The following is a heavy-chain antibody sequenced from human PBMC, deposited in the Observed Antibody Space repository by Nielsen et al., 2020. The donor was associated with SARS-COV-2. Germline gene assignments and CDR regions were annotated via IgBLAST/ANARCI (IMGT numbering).Heavy chain of an antibody. CDR2: ISSSGSTI. CDR3: ARSEAVAGTYYYGMDV. Sequence: LKISCAASGFTFSSYEMNWVRQAPGKGLEWVSYISSSGSTIYYADSVKGRFTISRDNAKNSLYLQMNSLRAEDTAVYYCARSEAVAGTYYYGMDVWGQGTTVTVSS. D-gene: IGHD6-19*01. CDR1: GFTFSSYE. V-gene: IGHV3-48*03. J-gene: IGHJ6*02.